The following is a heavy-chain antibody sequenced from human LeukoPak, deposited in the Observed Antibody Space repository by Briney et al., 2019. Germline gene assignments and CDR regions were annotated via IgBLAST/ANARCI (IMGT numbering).Heavy chain of an antibody. CDR2: VSFSGSTI. CDR1: GFTFSSYE. J-gene: IGHJ1*01. D-gene: IGHD3-22*01. CDR3: ARGGYYDSSGYYYVGYFHH. Sequence: GGSLRLSCAASGFTFSSYEMNWVRHAPGKGLEWVSYVSFSGSTIYYADSVKGRFTISRDNAKNSLYVQMNSLRAEDTAVYYCARGGYYDSSGYYYVGYFHHWGQDTLVTVSS. V-gene: IGHV3-48*03.